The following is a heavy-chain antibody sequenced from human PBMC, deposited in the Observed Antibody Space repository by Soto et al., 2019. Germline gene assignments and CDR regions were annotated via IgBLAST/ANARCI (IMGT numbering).Heavy chain of an antibody. D-gene: IGHD6-13*01. Sequence: GSLRLSCAASGFTFSSYAMSWVRQAPGKGLEWVAAISDSGSSTYYADSVKGRFTISRDNSKNTLYLQMNSLRAEDTAVYYCARDPGEQQPTFYYYGMDVWGQGTTVTVSS. J-gene: IGHJ6*02. CDR3: ARDPGEQQPTFYYYGMDV. V-gene: IGHV3-23*01. CDR1: GFTFSSYA. CDR2: ISDSGSST.